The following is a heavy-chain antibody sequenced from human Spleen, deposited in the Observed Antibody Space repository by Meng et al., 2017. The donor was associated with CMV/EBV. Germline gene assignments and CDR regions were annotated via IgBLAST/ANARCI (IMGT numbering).Heavy chain of an antibody. V-gene: IGHV4-39*01. D-gene: IGHD3-9*01. Sequence: SETLSLTCTVSGDSISTSNYYWGWIRQPPGKGLEWIGNIHYGGSASYNPSLKSRVTISVDTSKNQFSLRLRSVTAADTAVYYCARRHRGYDDSTAYYNGHWFDPWGQGTLVTVSS. CDR2: IHYGGSA. CDR1: GDSISTSNYY. CDR3: ARRHRGYDDSTAYYNGHWFDP. J-gene: IGHJ5*02.